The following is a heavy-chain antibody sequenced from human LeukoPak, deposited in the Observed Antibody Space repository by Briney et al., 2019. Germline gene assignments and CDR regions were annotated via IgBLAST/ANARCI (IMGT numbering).Heavy chain of an antibody. V-gene: IGHV1-18*01. CDR2: ISAYNGNT. Sequence: GSSVNASCKASGGTFSSYAISWVRQAPGQGLEWMGWISAYNGNTNYAQKLQGRVTMTTDTSTSTANMELRSLRSDDTAVYYCARDGDSENSSGWYEDGILDYWGQGTLVTVSS. J-gene: IGHJ4*02. D-gene: IGHD6-19*01. CDR3: ARDGDSENSSGWYEDGILDY. CDR1: GGTFSSYA.